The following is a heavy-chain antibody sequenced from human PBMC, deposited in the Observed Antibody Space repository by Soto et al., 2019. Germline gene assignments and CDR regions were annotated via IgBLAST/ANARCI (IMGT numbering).Heavy chain of an antibody. CDR1: GFTFNTYW. J-gene: IGHJ3*02. CDR2: ISSAGTIT. V-gene: IGHV3-74*01. Sequence: PGGSLRLSCAASGFTFNTYWMHWVRQVPGKGLVWVSRISSAGTITSYADSVKGRFTISRDNAKNTLYLQMNSLRAEDTALYYCAKDRRPYYYDSSGYYGGAFDIWGQGTMVTVSS. D-gene: IGHD3-22*01. CDR3: AKDRRPYYYDSSGYYGGAFDI.